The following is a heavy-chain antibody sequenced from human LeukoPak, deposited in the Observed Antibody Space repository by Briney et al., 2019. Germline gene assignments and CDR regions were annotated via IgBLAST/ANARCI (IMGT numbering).Heavy chain of an antibody. V-gene: IGHV3-7*01. Sequence: GGSLRLSCAASGFTFSIYWISWVRQAPGKGLEWVANIKQDGSEKYYVDSVKGRFTISRDNAMNSLYLQMNSLRAEDTAVYYCARSDCSGGNCYSVRAFDIWGQGTMVTVSS. J-gene: IGHJ3*02. CDR3: ARSDCSGGNCYSVRAFDI. D-gene: IGHD2-15*01. CDR1: GFTFSIYW. CDR2: IKQDGSEK.